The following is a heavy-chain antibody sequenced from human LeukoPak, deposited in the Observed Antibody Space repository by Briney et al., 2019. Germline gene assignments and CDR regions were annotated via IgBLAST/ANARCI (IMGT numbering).Heavy chain of an antibody. D-gene: IGHD4/OR15-4a*01. Sequence: GGSLRLSCAASGFSFTTYAMSWVRQAPGKGLEWVSTISGSGVTTYYADSVKGRFTISRDNSENTLYLQMNSLRAEDTAVYYCARRAGAYSHPYDYWGQGTLVTVSS. J-gene: IGHJ4*02. V-gene: IGHV3-23*01. CDR2: ISGSGVTT. CDR1: GFSFTTYA. CDR3: ARRAGAYSHPYDY.